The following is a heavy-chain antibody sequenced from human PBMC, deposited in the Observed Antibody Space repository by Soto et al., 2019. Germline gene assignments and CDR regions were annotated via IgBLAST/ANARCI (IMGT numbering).Heavy chain of an antibody. J-gene: IGHJ3*02. V-gene: IGHV3-13*01. CDR2: IGTAGDT. CDR3: ARDGKEGAFDI. Sequence: ESGGGLVQPGGSLRLSCAASGFTFSSYDMHWVRQATGKGLEWVSAIGTAGDTYYPGSVKGRFTISRENAKNSLYLQMNSLRAGDTAVYYCARDGKEGAFDIWGQGTMVTVSS. D-gene: IGHD1-1*01. CDR1: GFTFSSYD.